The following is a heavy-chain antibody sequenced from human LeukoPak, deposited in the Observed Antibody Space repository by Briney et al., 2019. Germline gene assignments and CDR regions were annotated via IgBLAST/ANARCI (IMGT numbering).Heavy chain of an antibody. D-gene: IGHD6-13*01. J-gene: IGHJ4*02. Sequence: SETLSLTCTVSGYSVSSGFYWGWIRQPPGKGPEWIGSIYHSGSTNYNPSLKSRVTISVDTSKNQFSLKLSSVTAADTAVYYCARGEGSSWYYFDYWGQGTLVTVSS. CDR3: ARGEGSSWYYFDY. CDR2: IYHSGST. CDR1: GYSVSSGFY. V-gene: IGHV4-38-2*02.